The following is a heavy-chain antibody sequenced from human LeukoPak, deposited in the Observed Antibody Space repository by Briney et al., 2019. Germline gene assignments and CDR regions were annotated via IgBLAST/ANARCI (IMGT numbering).Heavy chain of an antibody. CDR2: VNPNSGGT. J-gene: IGHJ4*02. V-gene: IGHV1-2*02. CDR3: ARGRNYALDY. CDR1: GYTFTGYF. Sequence: VSVKVSCKASGYTFTGYFLHWVRQAPGQGLEWMGWVNPNSGGTNYAQKFQGRVTMTRDTSISTAYMELSRLRSDDTAVYYCARGRNYALDYWGQGTLVTVSS. D-gene: IGHD2-2*01.